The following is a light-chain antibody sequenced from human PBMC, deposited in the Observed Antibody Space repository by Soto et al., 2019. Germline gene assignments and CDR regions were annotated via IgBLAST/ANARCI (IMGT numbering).Light chain of an antibody. CDR3: QQCYSAPLT. J-gene: IGKJ4*01. V-gene: IGKV4-1*01. CDR2: WAS. Sequence: DIVMTQSPDSLAVSLGERATINCKSSQNILYTNNKNYLVWYQQKPGQPPKLLISWASTRESGVPDRFSGSGSGTDFTLTISSLQADYGAVYYCQQCYSAPLTFGGGTKVEI. CDR1: QNILYTNNKNY.